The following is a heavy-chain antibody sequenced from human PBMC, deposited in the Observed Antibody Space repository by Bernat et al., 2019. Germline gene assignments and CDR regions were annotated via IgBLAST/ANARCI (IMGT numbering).Heavy chain of an antibody. CDR2: VYSSGST. Sequence: QVQLQESGPGLVKPSETLSLTCTVSAGSISSNNYFWGWIREPPGKGLEWIGSVYSSGSTNYNPSLKSRVTISVDTSKNQFSLKLSSVTAADTAVYYCARTMTDVLLWFRESSLYYYYMDVWGKGTTVTVSS. D-gene: IGHD3-10*01. CDR3: ARTMTDVLLWFRESSLYYYYMDV. V-gene: IGHV4-39*07. J-gene: IGHJ6*03. CDR1: AGSISSNNYF.